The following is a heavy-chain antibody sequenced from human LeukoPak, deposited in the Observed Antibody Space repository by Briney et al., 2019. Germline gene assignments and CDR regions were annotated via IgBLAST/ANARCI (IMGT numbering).Heavy chain of an antibody. V-gene: IGHV3-30-3*01. J-gene: IGHJ3*02. CDR2: ISYDGSNK. Sequence: GGSLRLSCAASGFTFSSYAMHWVRQAPGKGLEWVAVISYDGSNKYYADSVKGRFTISRDNSKNTLYLQMNSLRAEDTAVYYCARDGQRAMATMEDAFDIWGQGTMVTVSS. D-gene: IGHD5-24*01. CDR3: ARDGQRAMATMEDAFDI. CDR1: GFTFSSYA.